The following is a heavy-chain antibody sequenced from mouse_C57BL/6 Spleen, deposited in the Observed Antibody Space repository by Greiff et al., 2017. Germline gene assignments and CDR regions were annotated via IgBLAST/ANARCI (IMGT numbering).Heavy chain of an antibody. Sequence: QVQLQQSGAELVKPGASVKLSCKASGYTFTSYWMHWVKQRPGQGLEWIGMIHPNSGSTNYNEKFKSKATLTVDKSSSTAYMQLSSLTSDVSAVYYCARHGRSFSYAMGYWGQGTSVTVSS. CDR2: IHPNSGST. CDR1: GYTFTSYW. CDR3: ARHGRSFSYAMGY. D-gene: IGHD1-1*01. V-gene: IGHV1-64*01. J-gene: IGHJ4*01.